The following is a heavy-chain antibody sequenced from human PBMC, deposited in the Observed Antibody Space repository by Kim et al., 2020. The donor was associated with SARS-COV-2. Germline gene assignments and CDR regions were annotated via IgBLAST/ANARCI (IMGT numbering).Heavy chain of an antibody. CDR2: IYYSGST. CDR1: GGSISSSSYY. V-gene: IGHV4-39*01. Sequence: SETLSLTCTVSGGSISSSSYYWGWIRQPPGKGLEWIGSIYYSGSTYYNPSLKSRVTISVDTSKNQFSLKLSSVTAADTAVYYCASEVAVAGRNWFDPWGQGTLVTVSS. CDR3: ASEVAVAGRNWFDP. J-gene: IGHJ5*02. D-gene: IGHD6-19*01.